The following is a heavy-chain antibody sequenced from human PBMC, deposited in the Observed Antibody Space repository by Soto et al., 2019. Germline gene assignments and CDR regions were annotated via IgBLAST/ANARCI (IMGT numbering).Heavy chain of an antibody. CDR2: INHSGST. CDR3: ARDFLRFPPSSDRARRANYYGMDV. V-gene: IGHV4-34*01. D-gene: IGHD3-3*01. CDR1: GGSFSGYY. Sequence: SETLSLTCAVYGGSFSGYYWSWIRQPPGKGLEWIGEINHSGSTNYNPSLKSRVTISVDTSKNQFSLKLSSVTAADTAVYYCARDFLRFPPSSDRARRANYYGMDVWGQGTTVTVSS. J-gene: IGHJ6*02.